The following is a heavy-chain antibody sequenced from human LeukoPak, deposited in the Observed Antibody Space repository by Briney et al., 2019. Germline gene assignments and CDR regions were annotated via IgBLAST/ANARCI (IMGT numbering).Heavy chain of an antibody. CDR3: AKDWGSVGATTDPDY. J-gene: IGHJ4*02. D-gene: IGHD1-26*01. V-gene: IGHV3-23*01. CDR1: GFTFSSYG. CDR2: ISGSGGST. Sequence: GGSLRLSCAASGFTFSSYGMSWVRQAPGKGLEWVSAISGSGGSTYYADSVKGRFTISRDNSKNTLYLQMNSLRAEDTAVYYCAKDWGSVGATTDPDYWGQGTLVTVSS.